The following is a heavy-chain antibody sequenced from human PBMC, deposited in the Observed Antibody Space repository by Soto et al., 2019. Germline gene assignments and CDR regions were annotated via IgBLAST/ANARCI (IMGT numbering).Heavy chain of an antibody. Sequence: GESLKISCKGSGDTFTTDWIGWVRQMPGKGLEWVGVIYPGDSRTRYSPPFQGQVTISADKSISTAYLQWNSLKASDTPMYDCATRRPLSQESSPWDQGPLVAVCS. D-gene: IGHD3-16*02. J-gene: IGHJ5*02. CDR2: IYPGDSRT. CDR3: ATRRPLSQESSP. CDR1: GDTFTTDW. V-gene: IGHV5-51*01.